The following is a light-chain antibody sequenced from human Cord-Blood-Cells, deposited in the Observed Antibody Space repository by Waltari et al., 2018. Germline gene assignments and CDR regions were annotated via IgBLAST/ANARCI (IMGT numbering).Light chain of an antibody. J-gene: IGKJ2*01. CDR2: GAS. CDR1: QSVRSN. Sequence: EIVMTQSPATLSVSPGERATLSCRATQSVRSNLAWYQQKPGQAPRPHIYGASTRATGIPARFSGSGSGTEFTLTISSMQSEDFAVYYCQQYNNWPPYTFGQGTKLEIK. V-gene: IGKV3-15*01. CDR3: QQYNNWPPYT.